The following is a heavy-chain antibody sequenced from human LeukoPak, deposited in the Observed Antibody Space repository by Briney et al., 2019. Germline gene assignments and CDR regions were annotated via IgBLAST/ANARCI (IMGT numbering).Heavy chain of an antibody. V-gene: IGHV1-8*03. CDR1: GYTFTSYE. D-gene: IGHD2-2*01. CDR2: MNPNSGNT. J-gene: IGHJ2*01. Sequence: ASVKVSCKASGYTFTSYETNWVRQATGQGLEWMGWMNPNSGNTGYAQKFQGRVTITRNTSISTAYMELSSLRSEDTAVYYCARGPRRYIVVVPAAREWYFDLWGRGTLVTVSS. CDR3: ARGPRRYIVVVPAAREWYFDL.